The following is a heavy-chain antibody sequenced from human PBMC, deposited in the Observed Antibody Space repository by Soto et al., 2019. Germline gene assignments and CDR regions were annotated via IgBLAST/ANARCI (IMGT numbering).Heavy chain of an antibody. Sequence: SETLSLTCTVSGYSISSGYYWGWIRQPPGKGLEWIGSIYHSGSTYYNPSLKSRVTISVDTSKNQFSLKLSSVTAADTAVYYWASLNIVVVPAAIDGMDVWGQGTTVTVSS. D-gene: IGHD2-2*01. V-gene: IGHV4-38-2*02. CDR1: GYSISSGYY. J-gene: IGHJ6*02. CDR3: ASLNIVVVPAAIDGMDV. CDR2: IYHSGST.